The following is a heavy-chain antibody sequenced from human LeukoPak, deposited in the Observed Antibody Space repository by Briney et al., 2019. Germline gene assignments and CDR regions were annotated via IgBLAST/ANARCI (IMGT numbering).Heavy chain of an antibody. CDR2: ISGSGGST. J-gene: IGHJ3*02. Sequence: GGSLRLSCAASGFTFSSYAMRWVRQAPGKGLEWVSAISGSGGSTYYADSVKGRFTISRDNAKNSLHLQMNSLRAEDTAVYYCARDQITMVRGATGDAFDIWGQGTKVTVSS. D-gene: IGHD3-10*01. CDR3: ARDQITMVRGATGDAFDI. V-gene: IGHV3-23*01. CDR1: GFTFSSYA.